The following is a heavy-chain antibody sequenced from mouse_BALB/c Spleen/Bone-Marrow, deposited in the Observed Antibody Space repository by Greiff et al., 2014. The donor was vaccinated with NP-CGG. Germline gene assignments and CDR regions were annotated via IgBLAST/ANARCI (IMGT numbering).Heavy chain of an antibody. CDR2: ISSDSSSI. D-gene: IGHD1-1*01. V-gene: IGHV5-17*02. CDR3: ARSNYVGYYAMDY. J-gene: IGHJ4*01. Sequence: EVKLVESGGGLVQPGGSRKLSCAASGFTFSSFGIHWVRQAPEKGLEWVAYISSDSSSIYYADTVKGRFTISRDNPKNNLFLQITSLMSEDTAMYYCARSNYVGYYAMDYWGQGTSVTVSS. CDR1: GFTFSSFG.